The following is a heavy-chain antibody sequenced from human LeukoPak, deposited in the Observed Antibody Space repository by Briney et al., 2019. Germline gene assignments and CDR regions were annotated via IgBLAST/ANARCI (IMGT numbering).Heavy chain of an antibody. CDR1: GDSISSSNYY. CDR3: ARISSSNWYNERGAFDV. CDR2: VYYTGST. V-gene: IGHV4-61*05. Sequence: SETLSLTCTVSGDSISSSNYYWGWIRQPPGKGLEWIGFVYYTGSTNYSPSLKSRVTISVDTSKNQFSLRLRSVTAADTAVYYCARISSSNWYNERGAFDVWGQGTMVTVSS. J-gene: IGHJ3*01. D-gene: IGHD6-13*01.